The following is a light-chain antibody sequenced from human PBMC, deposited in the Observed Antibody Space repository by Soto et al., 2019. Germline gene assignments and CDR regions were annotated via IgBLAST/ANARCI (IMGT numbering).Light chain of an antibody. CDR3: QRSYSTPLT. Sequence: DIQMTQSPSSLSASVGDRVTITCRASQSISSYLNWYQQKPGKAPKLLIYAASSLQSGVPSRFSGSGSGTDFTLTSSSLQPECFATYYCQRSYSTPLTFGGGTKVEIK. V-gene: IGKV1-39*01. CDR2: AAS. CDR1: QSISSY. J-gene: IGKJ4*01.